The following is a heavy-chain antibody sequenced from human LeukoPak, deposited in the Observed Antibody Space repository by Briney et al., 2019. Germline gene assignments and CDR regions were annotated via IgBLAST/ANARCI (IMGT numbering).Heavy chain of an antibody. CDR2: INSDGSGT. Sequence: SGGSLRLSCAASGFTFSSNWMHWVRQAPGKGLVWVSRINSDGSGTSYADSVKGRFTISRDNSKNTLYLQMNSLRAEDTAVYYCAKDPTGYYYDSSGYLLPDYWGQGTLVTVSS. CDR1: GFTFSSNW. V-gene: IGHV3-74*01. CDR3: AKDPTGYYYDSSGYLLPDY. D-gene: IGHD3-22*01. J-gene: IGHJ4*02.